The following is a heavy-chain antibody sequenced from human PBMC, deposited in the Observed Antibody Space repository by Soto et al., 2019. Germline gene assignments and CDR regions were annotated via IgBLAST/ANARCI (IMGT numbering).Heavy chain of an antibody. J-gene: IGHJ4*01. CDR1: GFTFSSYA. V-gene: IGHV3-23*01. Sequence: EVQVLESGGGLVQPGGSLRLSCATSGFTFSSYAMSWVRQAPGKGLEWVSAISDRGDRTYYTDSVQGRFTISRDKAKSPRYLQMNGLRAEDTAVYYCATSFRSGLLSCGKLSTVDFWAQGTLVTVSP. CDR3: ATSFRSGLLSCGKLSTVDF. CDR2: ISDRGDRT. D-gene: IGHD3-10*01.